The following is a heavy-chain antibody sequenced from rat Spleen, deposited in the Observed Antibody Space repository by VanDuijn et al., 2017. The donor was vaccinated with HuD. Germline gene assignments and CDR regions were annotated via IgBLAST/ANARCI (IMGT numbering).Heavy chain of an antibody. J-gene: IGHJ3*01. V-gene: IGHV5-31*01. Sequence: EVQLVESGGGLVQPGRSLKLSCVASGFTLNNYWMTWIRQAPGKGLEWVASITNTGRSTYYPDSVRGRFAISRDTAENTLYLQMSSLRSEDTATYYCARGTRNYSSYGGFAYWGQGTLVTVSS. CDR2: ITNTGRST. CDR3: ARGTRNYSSYGGFAY. CDR1: GFTLNNYW. D-gene: IGHD1-2*01.